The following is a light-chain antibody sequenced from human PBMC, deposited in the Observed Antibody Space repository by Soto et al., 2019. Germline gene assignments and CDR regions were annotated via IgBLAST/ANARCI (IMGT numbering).Light chain of an antibody. CDR1: QGIANI. V-gene: IGKV1-9*01. CDR3: QQLNSFPIP. CDR2: GAS. Sequence: IQLTQSPSSLSASVGDRVTISCRASQGIANILAWYQQKPGKAPKLLISGASTLQSGAPSRFSGSGSGTDFTLTISSLQPEDFATYYCQQLNSFPIPFGPGTKVDIK. J-gene: IGKJ3*01.